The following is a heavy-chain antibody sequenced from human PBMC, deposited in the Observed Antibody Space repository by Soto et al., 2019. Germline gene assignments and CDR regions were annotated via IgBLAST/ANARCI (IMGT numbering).Heavy chain of an antibody. V-gene: IGHV4-59*08. Sequence: QVQLQESGPGLVKPSETLSLTCTVSGGSISSYYWSWIRQPPGKGLEWIGYIYYSGSTNYNPSLKSRVTLSVDTSKTQFSLKLSSVTAADTAVYYCARMYYYGSGSYYRTYYYYGMDVWGQETTVTVSS. CDR3: ARMYYYGSGSYYRTYYYYGMDV. J-gene: IGHJ6*02. D-gene: IGHD3-10*01. CDR1: GGSISSYY. CDR2: IYYSGST.